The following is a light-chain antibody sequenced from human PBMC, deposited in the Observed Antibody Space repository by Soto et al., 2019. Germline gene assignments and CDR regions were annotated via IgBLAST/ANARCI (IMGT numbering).Light chain of an antibody. CDR2: GAS. Sequence: EIVLTQSPGTLSLSPGERATLSCRASQSVSSYLAWYQQTPGQAPRLLFYGASNRATGVPDRLSASGSGTDFTLTINRLEPEDSAVYYCQQYGSSPQTFGQGTKV. CDR3: QQYGSSPQT. CDR1: QSVSSY. J-gene: IGKJ2*01. V-gene: IGKV3-20*01.